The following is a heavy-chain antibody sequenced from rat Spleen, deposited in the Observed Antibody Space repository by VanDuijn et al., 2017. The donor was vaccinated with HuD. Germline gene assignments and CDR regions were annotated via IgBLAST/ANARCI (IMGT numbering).Heavy chain of an antibody. V-gene: IGHV5-27*01. CDR3: AKDGPIYYYDGSSYPYWYFDF. D-gene: IGHD1-12*02. Sequence: EVQLVESGGGLVQPGRSLKLSCAASGLSFSNYDMAWVRQAPTKGLEWVASISPSGGSTYYRDSVKGRFTVSRDNAKSTLYLQMDSLRSEDTATYYCAKDGPIYYYDGSSYPYWYFDFWGPGTMVTVSS. J-gene: IGHJ1*01. CDR2: ISPSGGST. CDR1: GLSFSNYD.